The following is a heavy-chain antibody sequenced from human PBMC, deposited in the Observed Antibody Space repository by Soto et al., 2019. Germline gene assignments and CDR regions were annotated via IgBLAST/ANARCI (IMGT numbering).Heavy chain of an antibody. Sequence: SETLSLTCGVYGGSFTAYQWNWIRQSPGQGLEWIGEINHSGTTKYNPSLASRINLSVDTSKKQFSLKMFSVTAADTAICYCARGWRFDPWGQGTQVTVSS. J-gene: IGHJ5*02. V-gene: IGHV4-34*01. D-gene: IGHD1-1*01. CDR1: GGSFTAYQ. CDR2: INHSGTT. CDR3: ARGWRFDP.